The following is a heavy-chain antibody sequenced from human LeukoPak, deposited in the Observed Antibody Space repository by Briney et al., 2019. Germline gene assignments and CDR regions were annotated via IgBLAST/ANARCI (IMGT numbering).Heavy chain of an antibody. Sequence: PSETLSVTCIVSGGSISSYYWSWLRQPPGKGLEWVGYIYYSGSTNYNPSLKSRVTITVDTSKNQFSLKLSSVTAADTAVYYCAREGGGATDYWYFDLWGRGTLVTVSS. D-gene: IGHD1-26*01. J-gene: IGHJ2*01. CDR1: GGSISSYY. CDR3: AREGGGATDYWYFDL. CDR2: IYYSGST. V-gene: IGHV4-59*01.